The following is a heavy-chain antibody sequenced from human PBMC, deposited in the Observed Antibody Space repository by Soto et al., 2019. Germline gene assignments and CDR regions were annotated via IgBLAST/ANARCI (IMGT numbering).Heavy chain of an antibody. CDR3: ARGVVPAAMDFYY. D-gene: IGHD2-2*01. V-gene: IGHV4-59*08. Sequence: ASETLSLTCTLSGGSISSDHWSWIRRPPGKGLEWIGYIYYSGSTNYNPSLKSRVTISVDTSKNQFSLKLSSVTAADTAVYYCARGVVPAAMDFYYWGQGTLVTVSS. J-gene: IGHJ4*02. CDR1: GGSISSDH. CDR2: IYYSGST.